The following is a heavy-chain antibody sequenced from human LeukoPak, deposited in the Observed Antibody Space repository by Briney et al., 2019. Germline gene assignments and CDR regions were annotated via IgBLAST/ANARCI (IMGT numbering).Heavy chain of an antibody. CDR2: IYYSGST. J-gene: IGHJ4*02. CDR3: AGQGTQYCSSTSCFEY. V-gene: IGHV4-59*05. CDR1: GGSISSYY. Sequence: SETLSLTCTVSGGSISSYYWSWIRQPPGKGLEWIGSIYYSGSTYYNPSLKSRVTISVDTSKNQFSLKLSSVTAADTAVYYCAGQGTQYCSSTSCFEYWGQGTLVTVSS. D-gene: IGHD2-2*01.